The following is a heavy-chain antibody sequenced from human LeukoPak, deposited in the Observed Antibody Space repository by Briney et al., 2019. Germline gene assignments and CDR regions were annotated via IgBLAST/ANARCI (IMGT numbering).Heavy chain of an antibody. CDR1: GFTFSSYA. CDR2: ISGSGGST. Sequence: PGGSLRLSCAASGFTFSSYAMSWVRQAPGKGLEWVSAISGSGGSTYYADSVEGRFTISRDNSKNTLYLQMNSLRAEDTAVYYCARKYYGSGSYYPPNFDYWGQGTLVTVSS. V-gene: IGHV3-23*01. D-gene: IGHD3-10*01. CDR3: ARKYYGSGSYYPPNFDY. J-gene: IGHJ4*02.